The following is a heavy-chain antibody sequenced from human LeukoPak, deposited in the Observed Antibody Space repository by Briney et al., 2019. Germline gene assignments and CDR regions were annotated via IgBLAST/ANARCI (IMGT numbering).Heavy chain of an antibody. Sequence: PSETLSLTCTVSGYSISSDYYWGWIRQPPGKGLEWIGSIHHSGRTYYNPSLKSRVTISVDTSKNQFSLKLSSVTAADTAVYYCARGSGTMIVVVTGDAFDIWGQGTMVTVSS. J-gene: IGHJ3*02. V-gene: IGHV4-38-2*02. CDR2: IHHSGRT. D-gene: IGHD3-22*01. CDR1: GYSISSDYY. CDR3: ARGSGTMIVVVTGDAFDI.